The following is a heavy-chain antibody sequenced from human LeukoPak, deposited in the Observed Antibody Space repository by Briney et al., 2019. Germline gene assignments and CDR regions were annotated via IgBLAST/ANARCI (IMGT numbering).Heavy chain of an antibody. D-gene: IGHD6-13*01. J-gene: IGHJ4*02. CDR1: EFTFSKYG. CDR2: ISFDINDR. Sequence: GGSLRLSCAASEFTFSKYGMHWVRQAPGKGLEWVASISFDINDRKYAESGTGRFTISRDNSKNTLYLKINSLRAEDTAVYYCANSIAASGSYWGQGTLVTVSS. V-gene: IGHV3-30*18. CDR3: ANSIAASGSY.